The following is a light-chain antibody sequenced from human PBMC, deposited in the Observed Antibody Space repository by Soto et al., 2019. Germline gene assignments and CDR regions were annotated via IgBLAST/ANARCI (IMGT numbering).Light chain of an antibody. Sequence: EIVLTQSPATLSLSPGERVTLSCRASQSVNSDLAWYQQKPGQAPRLLIYDASNRATGIPAKFSGSGSGTDFTLTISSVEPEEFAVYYCQQRRNWPGTFGQGTKLEV. CDR2: DAS. CDR1: QSVNSD. CDR3: QQRRNWPGT. J-gene: IGKJ2*01. V-gene: IGKV3-11*01.